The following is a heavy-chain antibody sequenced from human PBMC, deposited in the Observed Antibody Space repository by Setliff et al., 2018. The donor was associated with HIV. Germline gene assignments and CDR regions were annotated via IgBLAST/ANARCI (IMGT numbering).Heavy chain of an antibody. J-gene: IGHJ4*02. Sequence: ASVKVSCKASGYTFTNYAINWVRQAPGQGLEWMGWINTDTGNPTYAQGFTGRFVFSLDTSVNTAYLQISSLKAEDSAVYYCARGPPSQVDYWGQGTLVTVSS. CDR3: ARGPPSQVDY. V-gene: IGHV7-4-1*02. CDR1: GYTFTNYA. CDR2: INTDTGNP.